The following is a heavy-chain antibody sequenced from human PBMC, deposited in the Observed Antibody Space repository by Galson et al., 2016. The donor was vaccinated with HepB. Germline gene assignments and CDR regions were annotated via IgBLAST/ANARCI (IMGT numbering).Heavy chain of an antibody. V-gene: IGHV3-11*06. D-gene: IGHD3-10*01. J-gene: IGHJ4*02. Sequence: SLRLSCAASGFTFSDYYMNWIRQAPGKGLEWVSYISRDSTYPNYADSVKGRFTISRDNAKNSLFLQMNTLRAEDTAVYYCAREMSLITILRGVTSSRLHHAIDCWGQGTLVTVSS. CDR2: ISRDSTYP. CDR3: AREMSLITILRGVTSSRLHHAIDC. CDR1: GFTFSDYY.